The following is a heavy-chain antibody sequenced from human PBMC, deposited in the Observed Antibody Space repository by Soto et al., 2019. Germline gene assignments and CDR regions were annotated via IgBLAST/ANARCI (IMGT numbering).Heavy chain of an antibody. D-gene: IGHD3-3*01. Sequence: QLHLVQSGAVVKKPGASVTVSCSASGYPVTAYYMHWVRQAPGRGLEWMGGINPATGAAKYTQTFQGEVNKARDTSTSTGLNGPGGRPSGDTAGFYWCRGGGVGVAGSAAFDMWGQGTLVTVSS. J-gene: IGHJ3*02. CDR1: GYPVTAYY. V-gene: IGHV1-2*02. CDR3: CRGGGVGVAGSAAFDM. CDR2: INPATGAA.